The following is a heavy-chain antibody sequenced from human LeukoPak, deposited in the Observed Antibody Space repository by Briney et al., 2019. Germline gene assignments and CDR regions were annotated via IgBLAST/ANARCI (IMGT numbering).Heavy chain of an antibody. CDR2: ISYDGSNK. CDR3: AELGITMIGGV. J-gene: IGHJ6*04. Sequence: GRSLRLSCAASGFTSSSYAMHWVRQAPGKGLEWVAVISYDGSNKNYADSVKGRFTISRDNSKNSLYLQMNSLRAEDTAVYYCAELGITMIGGVWGKGTTVTISS. V-gene: IGHV3-30*04. D-gene: IGHD3-10*02. CDR1: GFTSSSYA.